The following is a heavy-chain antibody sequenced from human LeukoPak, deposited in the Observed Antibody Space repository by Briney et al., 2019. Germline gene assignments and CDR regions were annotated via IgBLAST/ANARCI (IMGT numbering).Heavy chain of an antibody. CDR2: IYHSGST. Sequence: SQTLSLTCAVSGGSISSGGYSWSWIRQPPGKGLEWIGYIYHSGSTYYNPSLKSRVTISVDRSKDQFSLKLSSVTAADTAVYYCARDSPYIDYWGQGTLVTVSS. D-gene: IGHD3-16*01. V-gene: IGHV4-30-2*01. CDR3: ARDSPYIDY. CDR1: GGSISSGGYS. J-gene: IGHJ4*02.